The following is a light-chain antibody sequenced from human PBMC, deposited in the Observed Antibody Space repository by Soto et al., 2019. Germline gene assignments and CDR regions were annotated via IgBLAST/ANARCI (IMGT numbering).Light chain of an antibody. CDR3: QQFNNYPLT. V-gene: IGKV3-20*01. CDR2: GAS. J-gene: IGKJ4*01. Sequence: EIVLTQSPGTLSLSPGERATLSCRASQSVSSSYLAWYQHKPGQAPRLLIYGASTRATGLPDRFSGSGSGTDFTLTISRLEPEDFATYYCQQFNNYPLTFGGGTKVEIK. CDR1: QSVSSSY.